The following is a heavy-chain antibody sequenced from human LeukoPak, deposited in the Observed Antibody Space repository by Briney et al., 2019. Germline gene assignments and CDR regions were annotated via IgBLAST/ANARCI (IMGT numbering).Heavy chain of an antibody. J-gene: IGHJ5*02. CDR2: IRGSADIT. CDR1: GFTFSNAW. Sequence: PGGSLRLSCAASGFTFSNAWMSWVRQAPGKGLEWVSGIRGSADITYYPEPVKGRFTISRATSKQILYLDIYILGAEDTALYYCAKGRSNGVNDGWFDAWGQGRLVTVSS. D-gene: IGHD4-23*01. CDR3: AKGRSNGVNDGWFDA. V-gene: IGHV3-23*01.